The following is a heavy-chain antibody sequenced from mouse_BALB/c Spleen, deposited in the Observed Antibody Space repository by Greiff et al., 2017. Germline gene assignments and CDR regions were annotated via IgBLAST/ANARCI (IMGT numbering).Heavy chain of an antibody. CDR3: ARRGTGPFAD. D-gene: IGHD4-1*01. CDR2: ISSGGSYT. Sequence: EVKLVESGGDLVKPGGSLKLSCAASGFTFSSYGMSWVRQTPDKRLEWVATISSGGSYTYYPDSVKGRFTISRDNAKNTLYLQMSSLKSEDTAMYYCARRGTGPFADWGQGTLVTVSA. V-gene: IGHV5-6*02. J-gene: IGHJ3*01. CDR1: GFTFSSYG.